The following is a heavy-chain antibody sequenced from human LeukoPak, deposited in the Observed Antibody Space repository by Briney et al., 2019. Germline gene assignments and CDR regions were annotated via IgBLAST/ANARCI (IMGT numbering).Heavy chain of an antibody. V-gene: IGHV3-48*03. CDR1: GFSFRSYE. Sequence: GGSLRLSCAASGFSFRSYEMNWVRQAPGKGLEWSSYISNSDTTTYYADSVKGRFTISRDNANNSLYLQMHSLSLEDTAVYYCARDKRGLTGYNNYGMDVWGQGTTVTVSS. D-gene: IGHD1-14*01. J-gene: IGHJ6*02. CDR3: ARDKRGLTGYNNYGMDV. CDR2: ISNSDTTT.